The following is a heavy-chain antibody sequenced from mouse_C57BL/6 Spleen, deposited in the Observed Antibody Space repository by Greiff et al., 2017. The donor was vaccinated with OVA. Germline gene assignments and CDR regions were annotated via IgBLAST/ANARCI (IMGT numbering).Heavy chain of an antibody. CDR3: ARDASMVTEGMDY. D-gene: IGHD2-2*01. Sequence: EVKLQESGPGLVKPSQSLSLTCSVTGYSITSGYYWNWIRQFPGNKLEWMGYISYDGSNNYNPSLKNRISITRDTSKNQFFLKLNSVTTEDTATYYCARDASMVTEGMDYWGQGTSVTVSS. J-gene: IGHJ4*01. CDR1: GYSITSGYY. CDR2: ISYDGSN. V-gene: IGHV3-6*01.